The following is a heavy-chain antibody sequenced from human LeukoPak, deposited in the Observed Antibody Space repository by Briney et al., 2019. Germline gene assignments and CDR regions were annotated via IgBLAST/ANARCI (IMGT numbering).Heavy chain of an antibody. D-gene: IGHD3-10*01. V-gene: IGHV1-2*06. CDR3: ARVVWVNYYGSGSYYKLDY. CDR1: GYTFTGYY. CDR2: INPNSGGT. J-gene: IGHJ4*02. Sequence: ASVKVSCKASGYTFTGYYMHWVRQARGQGLKWMGRINPNSGGTNYAQKFQGRVTMTRDTSISTAYMELSRLRSDDTAVYYCARVVWVNYYGSGSYYKLDYWGQGTLVTVSS.